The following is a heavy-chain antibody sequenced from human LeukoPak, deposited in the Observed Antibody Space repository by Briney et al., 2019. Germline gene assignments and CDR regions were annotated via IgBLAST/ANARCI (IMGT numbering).Heavy chain of an antibody. V-gene: IGHV5-51*01. Sequence: GESLKISCKGSGYSFTSYWIGWVRQMPGKGVEWMGIIYPRDSDTRYSPSFQGQVTISVDKSISTAYLQWSSLKASDTAMYYCARRNGNYYYGMDVWGQGTTVTVSS. CDR3: ARRNGNYYYGMDV. J-gene: IGHJ6*02. CDR1: GYSFTSYW. D-gene: IGHD2-8*01. CDR2: IYPRDSDT.